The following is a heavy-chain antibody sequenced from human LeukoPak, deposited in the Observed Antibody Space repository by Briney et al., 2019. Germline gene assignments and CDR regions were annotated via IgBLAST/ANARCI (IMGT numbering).Heavy chain of an antibody. CDR2: INHSGST. J-gene: IGHJ4*02. V-gene: IGHV4-34*01. Sequence: SETLSLTCTVYGGSFSDYYWSWIRQPPGKGLEWIGEINHSGSTNYNPSLKSRVTISVDTSKNQFSLKLSSVTAADTAVYYCARERRWEPHYFDYWGQGTLVTVSS. CDR1: GGSFSDYY. D-gene: IGHD1-26*01. CDR3: ARERRWEPHYFDY.